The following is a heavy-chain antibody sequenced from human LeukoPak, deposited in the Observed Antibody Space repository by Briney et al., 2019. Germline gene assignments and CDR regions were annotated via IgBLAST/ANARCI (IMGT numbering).Heavy chain of an antibody. V-gene: IGHV3-30*18. D-gene: IGHD2-2*01. J-gene: IGHJ3*02. CDR1: GFTFSSYG. CDR2: ISYYGSNK. CDR3: AQGYCISTSCQIRGDAFDI. Sequence: GGSLRLSCAASGFTFSSYGMHWVRQAPGKGGEGVAVISYYGSNKYYADSVKGRFTISRENSKNTLYLQMNSLRAEDTAVYYCAQGYCISTSCQIRGDAFDIWGQGTMVTVSS.